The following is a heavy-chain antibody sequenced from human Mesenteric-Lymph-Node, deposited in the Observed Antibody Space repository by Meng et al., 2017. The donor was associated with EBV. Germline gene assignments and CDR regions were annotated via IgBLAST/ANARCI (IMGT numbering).Heavy chain of an antibody. D-gene: IGHD5-12*01. CDR2: ISAYNGNT. CDR3: ARDGYSGYDRIDY. CDR1: GYTFTGYG. Sequence: QVHLGQSGGEVKKPGASVKVSCKASGYTFTGYGISWVRQAPGQGLEWMGWISAYNGNTKFAQKVQGRITMTTDTSTTTAYMELRSLRSDDTAVYYCARDGYSGYDRIDYWGQGTLVTVSS. V-gene: IGHV1-18*04. J-gene: IGHJ4*02.